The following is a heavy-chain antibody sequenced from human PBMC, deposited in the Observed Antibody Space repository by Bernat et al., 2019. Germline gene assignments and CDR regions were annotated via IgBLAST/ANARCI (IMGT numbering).Heavy chain of an antibody. CDR2: ISYDGSNK. Sequence: QVQLVESGGGVVQPGRSLRLSCAASGFTFSSYAMHWVRQAPGKGLEWVAVISYDGSNKYYADSVKGRFTISRDNSKNTLYLQMNSLRAEDTAVYYCAREGSSGYCSSTSCYRVDGMDVWDQGTTVTVSS. J-gene: IGHJ6*02. CDR3: AREGSSGYCSSTSCYRVDGMDV. CDR1: GFTFSSYA. D-gene: IGHD2-2*01. V-gene: IGHV3-30-3*01.